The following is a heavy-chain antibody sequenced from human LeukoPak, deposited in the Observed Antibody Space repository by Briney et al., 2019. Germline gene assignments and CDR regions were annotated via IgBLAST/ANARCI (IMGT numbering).Heavy chain of an antibody. CDR1: GYSFTSYW. J-gene: IGHJ6*02. Sequence: GEAPKISCKGAGYSFTSYWNGWVRQKPGKGRVGLGIIYPGDCDTRYSPSFQGQVTISADKSINTAYLQLSSLKASDTAMYYCARQGVGATLVSGNYYYYGMDVWGQGTTVTVSS. CDR2: IYPGDCDT. CDR3: ARQGVGATLVSGNYYYYGMDV. D-gene: IGHD1-26*01. V-gene: IGHV5-51*01.